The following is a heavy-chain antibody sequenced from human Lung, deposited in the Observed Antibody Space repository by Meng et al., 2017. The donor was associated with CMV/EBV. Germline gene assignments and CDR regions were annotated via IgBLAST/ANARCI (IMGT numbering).Heavy chain of an antibody. V-gene: IGHV1-18*01. CDR3: ARARLGGYCSSTSCADNWFDP. D-gene: IGHD2-2*01. J-gene: IGHJ5*02. Sequence: VQLVRSGAEVKKPWAPVKVSCKASGYTFTSDGISWVRQAPGQGLEWMGWISAYNGNTNYAQKLQGRVTMTTDTSTSTAYMELRSLRSDDTAVYYCARARLGGYCSSTSCADNWFDPWGQGTLVTVSS. CDR1: GYTFTSDG. CDR2: ISAYNGNT.